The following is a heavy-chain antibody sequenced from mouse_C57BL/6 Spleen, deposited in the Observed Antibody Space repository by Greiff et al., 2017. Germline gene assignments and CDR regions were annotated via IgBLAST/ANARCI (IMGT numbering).Heavy chain of an antibody. CDR1: GFTFSSYG. D-gene: IGHD2-3*01. CDR2: ISSGGSYT. V-gene: IGHV5-6*01. CDR3: ARKNDFDY. J-gene: IGHJ2*01. Sequence: EVKVVESGGDLVKPGGSLKLSCAASGFTFSSYGMSWVRQTPDKRLEWVATISSGGSYTYYPDSVKGRFTISRDNAKNTLYLQMSSLKSEDTAMYYCARKNDFDYWGQGTTLTVSS.